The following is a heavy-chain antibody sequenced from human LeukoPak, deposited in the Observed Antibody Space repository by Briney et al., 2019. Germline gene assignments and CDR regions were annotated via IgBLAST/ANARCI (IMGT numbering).Heavy chain of an antibody. CDR3: AREGYCSSTSCCVSNYYYYGMDV. J-gene: IGHJ6*02. CDR1: GYTLTSYG. D-gene: IGHD2-2*01. Sequence: GASVKVSCKASGYTLTSYGISWVRQAPGQGLEWMGWISAYNGITNYAQKLQGRVTMTTDTSTSTAYMELRSLRSDGTAVYYCAREGYCSSTSCCVSNYYYYGMDVWGQGTTVTVSS. CDR2: ISAYNGIT. V-gene: IGHV1-18*01.